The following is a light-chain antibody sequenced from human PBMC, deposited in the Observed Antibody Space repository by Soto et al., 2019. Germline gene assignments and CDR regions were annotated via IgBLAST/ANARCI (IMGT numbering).Light chain of an antibody. V-gene: IGLV1-40*01. CDR1: SSNIGAGYD. CDR2: GNS. CDR3: QSYGSSLSGVV. J-gene: IGLJ2*01. Sequence: QSVLTQPPSVSGAPGQRVTISCTGSSSNIGAGYDVHWYQQLPGTAPKVLIYGNSNRPSGVPDRFSGSKSGTSASLAITGLQAEDEAGYYCQSYGSSLSGVVFGGGTKLTVL.